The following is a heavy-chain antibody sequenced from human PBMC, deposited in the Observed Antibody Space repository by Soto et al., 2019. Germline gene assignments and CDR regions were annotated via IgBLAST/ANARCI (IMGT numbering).Heavy chain of an antibody. CDR3: ARGREWLPFDY. J-gene: IGHJ4*02. D-gene: IGHD3-3*01. V-gene: IGHV4-31*03. Sequence: QVKLQESGPGLVKPSQTLSLTCTVSGGSISSGGYYWSWIRQHPGKGLEWIGYIYYSGSTYYNPSLKSRVTISVETSKNQFSLKLSSVTAADTAVDYCARGREWLPFDYWGQGTLVTVSS. CDR2: IYYSGST. CDR1: GGSISSGGYY.